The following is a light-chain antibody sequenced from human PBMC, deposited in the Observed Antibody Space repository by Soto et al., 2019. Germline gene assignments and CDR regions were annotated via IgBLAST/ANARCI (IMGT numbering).Light chain of an antibody. Sequence: QSVLTQPPSASGTPGQKVFISCSGSSSNIGGTHYAYWYQQLPGAAPKLLMHSNNLRPAGVPERISGSKFGTAASLDIGGVRSEDESVYSCASWDVRLGAVIFGGGTKLTVL. CDR3: ASWDVRLGAVI. CDR1: SSNIGGTHY. V-gene: IGLV1-47*02. CDR2: SNN. J-gene: IGLJ2*01.